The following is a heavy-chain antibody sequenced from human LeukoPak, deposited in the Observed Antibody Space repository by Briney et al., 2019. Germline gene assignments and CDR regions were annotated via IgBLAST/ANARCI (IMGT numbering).Heavy chain of an antibody. CDR1: GFTFRRFW. Sequence: PGGSLRLSCAASGFTFRRFWMSWVRQSPGKGLEWVANIQPDGSENYYVDAVKGRFTISRDNAKNSLYLQMNSLRAEDTAVYYCARLDFWSGYLDYWGQGTPVTVS. CDR3: ARLDFWSGYLDY. CDR2: IQPDGSEN. V-gene: IGHV3-7*05. D-gene: IGHD3-3*01. J-gene: IGHJ4*02.